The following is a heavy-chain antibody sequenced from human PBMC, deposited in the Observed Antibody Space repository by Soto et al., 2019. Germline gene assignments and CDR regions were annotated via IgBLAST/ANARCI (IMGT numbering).Heavy chain of an antibody. CDR3: ATIPKPSYYHTRPRYFFDS. J-gene: IGHJ4*02. Sequence: QVQLVQSGAEVKKPGSSVKASCQASGGTFSTYAFSWVRQAPGQGLEWMGGIIPIFGTTNYAQKFQGRVTITADDSTSTAYMELSSLRSEDTAVYYCATIPKPSYYHTRPRYFFDSWGQGTLVTVSS. CDR1: GGTFSTYA. D-gene: IGHD3-22*01. CDR2: IIPIFGTT. V-gene: IGHV1-69*01.